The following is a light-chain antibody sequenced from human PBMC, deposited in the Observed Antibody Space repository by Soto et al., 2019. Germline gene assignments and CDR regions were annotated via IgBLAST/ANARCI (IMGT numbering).Light chain of an antibody. CDR3: CSSAGGGTYV. CDR1: SSDVGSYDL. J-gene: IGLJ1*01. V-gene: IGLV2-23*02. CDR2: EVT. Sequence: QSVLTQPASVSGSPGQWIAISCTGTSSDVGSYDLVSWYQQHPGKAPKLMIYEVTKRPSGVSSRFSGSKSGNTASLTISGLQAEDDADYYCCSSAGGGTYVFGTGTKVPVL.